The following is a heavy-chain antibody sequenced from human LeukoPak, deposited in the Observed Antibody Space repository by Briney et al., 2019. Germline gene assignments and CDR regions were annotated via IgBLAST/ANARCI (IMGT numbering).Heavy chain of an antibody. CDR1: GFTFSSYT. J-gene: IGHJ3*02. Sequence: GGSLRLSCAASGFTFSSYTMHWVRQAPGKGLEWVAVISYDGKNKYYADSVKGRFTISRDNAKSSLYLQMNNLRVEDTAMYHCASGWYTAASDIWGQGTMVTVSS. CDR3: ASGWYTAASDI. V-gene: IGHV3-30*04. CDR2: ISYDGKNK. D-gene: IGHD6-19*01.